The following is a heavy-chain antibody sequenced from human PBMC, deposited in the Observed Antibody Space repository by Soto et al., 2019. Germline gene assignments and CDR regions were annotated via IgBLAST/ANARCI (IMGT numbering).Heavy chain of an antibody. CDR3: ARGEYCSGGTCYSSGDYYYYYYMDV. CDR1: GFTFRSYS. Sequence: GGSLRLSCVASGFTFRSYSMNWVRQAPGEGLEWLSYISSSSNTIYYADSVKGRFTISRDNAKNSLYLQLNSLRAEDTAVYYCARGEYCSGGTCYSSGDYYYYYYMDVWGKGTTVTVSS. V-gene: IGHV3-48*01. CDR2: ISSSSNTI. D-gene: IGHD2-15*01. J-gene: IGHJ6*03.